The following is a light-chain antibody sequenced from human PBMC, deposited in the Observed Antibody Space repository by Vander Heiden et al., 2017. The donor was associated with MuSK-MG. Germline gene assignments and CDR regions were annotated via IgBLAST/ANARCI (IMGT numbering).Light chain of an antibody. CDR1: QSGLHSSNNKNY. V-gene: IGKV4-1*01. Sequence: DIVMTQSPDSLAVSLGERATINCKSSQSGLHSSNNKNYLAWYQQKVGQPPRLLIYWASTRESGVPDRFSGSGSGTDFTLTISSLQAEDVAVYYCQQYYSTPCNFGPGTKLEIK. CDR3: QQYYSTPCN. J-gene: IGKJ2*02. CDR2: WAS.